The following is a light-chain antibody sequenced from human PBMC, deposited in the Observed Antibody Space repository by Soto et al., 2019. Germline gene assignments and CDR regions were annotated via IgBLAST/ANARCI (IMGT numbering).Light chain of an antibody. CDR1: SSNIGTNH. CDR3: QSYDSSLSASVV. J-gene: IGLJ2*01. CDR2: RNS. V-gene: IGLV1-47*01. Sequence: QSVLTQPPSASGTPGQWVTISCSGGSSNIGTNHVYWYQHLPGAAPKLLIYRNSLRPSGVPDRFSGSRSGTSASLAITGLQAEDEADYYCQSYDSSLSASVVFGGGTKVTVL.